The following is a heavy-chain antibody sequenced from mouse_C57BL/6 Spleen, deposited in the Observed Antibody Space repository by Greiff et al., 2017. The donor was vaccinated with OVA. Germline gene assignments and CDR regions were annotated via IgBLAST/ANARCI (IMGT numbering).Heavy chain of an antibody. Sequence: QVQLQQSGAELVRPGASVTLSCKASGYTFTDYEMHWVQQTPVHGLEWIGAIDPETGGTAYNQKFKGRAILTADKSSSTAYLELRSLTSEDSAGYYCTRVTTECADWGQGTLVTVSA. CDR3: TRVTTECAD. V-gene: IGHV1-15*01. CDR1: GYTFTDYE. CDR2: IDPETGGT. J-gene: IGHJ3*01. D-gene: IGHD2-2*01.